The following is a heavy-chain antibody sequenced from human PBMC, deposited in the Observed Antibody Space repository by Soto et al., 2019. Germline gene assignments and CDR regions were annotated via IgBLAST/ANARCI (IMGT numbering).Heavy chain of an antibody. V-gene: IGHV3-33*01. CDR2: IWHDGKNK. J-gene: IGHJ4*02. Sequence: QVQVVESGGGVVQPGGSLRLSCAASGFTFSNYGMHWVRQAPGKGLEWVAVIWHDGKNKYYADSLQGRFTISRDNSKNTMYLQMNSLRDEDTAVYYCARDPGNDEAMDYWGQGTLVTVSS. D-gene: IGHD1-1*01. CDR3: ARDPGNDEAMDY. CDR1: GFTFSNYG.